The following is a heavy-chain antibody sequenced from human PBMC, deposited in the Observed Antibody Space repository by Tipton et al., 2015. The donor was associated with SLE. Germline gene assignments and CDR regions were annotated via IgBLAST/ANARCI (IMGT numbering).Heavy chain of an antibody. CDR2: FYHTGNT. CDR1: GGSFSSDTYY. D-gene: IGHD3-16*01. Sequence: TLSLTCSVSGGSFSSDTYYWCWIRQPPGKGLRWIATFYHTGNTHYNPSLNSRVTISEDTSKKHFSLKLRSMTAAATAVYCCASGVDDIWGGYGNWGLGTLVSVSS. CDR3: ASGVDDIWGGYGN. J-gene: IGHJ1*01. V-gene: IGHV4-39*07.